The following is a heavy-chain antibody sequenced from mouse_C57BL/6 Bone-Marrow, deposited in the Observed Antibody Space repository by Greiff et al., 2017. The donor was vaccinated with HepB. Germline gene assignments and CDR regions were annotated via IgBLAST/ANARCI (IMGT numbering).Heavy chain of an antibody. CDR2: IYWDDDK. D-gene: IGHD2-3*01. J-gene: IGHJ3*01. CDR3: ARKSLSDGYYEAY. Sequence: QVTLKESGPGILQSSQTLSLTCSFSGFSLSTSGMGVSWIRQPSGKGLEWLAHIYWDDDKRYNPSLKSRLTISKDTSRNQVFLKITSVDTADTATYYCARKSLSDGYYEAYWGQGTLVTVSA. CDR1: GFSLSTSGMG. V-gene: IGHV8-12*01.